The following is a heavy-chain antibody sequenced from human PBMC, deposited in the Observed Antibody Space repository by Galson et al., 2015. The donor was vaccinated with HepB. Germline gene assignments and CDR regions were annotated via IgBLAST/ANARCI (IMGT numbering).Heavy chain of an antibody. CDR1: GFTFSSYA. CDR3: AKLLGYCSSTSCYAGIVNDAFDI. J-gene: IGHJ3*02. D-gene: IGHD2-2*01. Sequence: SLRLSCAASGFTFSSYAMSWVRQAPGKGLEWVSAISGSGGSTYYADSVKGRFTISRDNSKNTLYLQMNSLRAEDTAVYYCAKLLGYCSSTSCYAGIVNDAFDIWGQGTMVTVSS. V-gene: IGHV3-23*01. CDR2: ISGSGGST.